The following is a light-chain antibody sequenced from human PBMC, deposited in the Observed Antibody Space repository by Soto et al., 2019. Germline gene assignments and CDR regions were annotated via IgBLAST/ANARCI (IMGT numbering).Light chain of an antibody. CDR3: FSYSRSDSYVFSYV. V-gene: IGLV2-14*01. CDR2: AVS. Sequence: SARTQPCTGSGSPGQSLISSYNVTSSHFLAYNPLFCYQHHPYISPIAVIYAVSGRASGVPNRFSGSKSGNTDSMTISGLQAEDEADYYCFSYSRSDSYVFSYVFGTGTKVTV. J-gene: IGLJ1*01. CDR1: SSHFLAYNP.